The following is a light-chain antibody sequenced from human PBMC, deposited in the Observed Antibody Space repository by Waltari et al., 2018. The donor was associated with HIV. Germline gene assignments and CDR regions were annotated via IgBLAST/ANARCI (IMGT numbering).Light chain of an antibody. Sequence: DIVMTQSPDSLAVSLGERATINCKSSQSVLYSSNNKNYLAWYQQKQGQSPKLLIYWASTREFGVPDRFSGSGSGTDFTLTISSLQAEDVAVYYCQQYDSTPLTFGGGTKVEIK. V-gene: IGKV4-1*01. J-gene: IGKJ4*01. CDR2: WAS. CDR3: QQYDSTPLT. CDR1: QSVLYSSNNKNY.